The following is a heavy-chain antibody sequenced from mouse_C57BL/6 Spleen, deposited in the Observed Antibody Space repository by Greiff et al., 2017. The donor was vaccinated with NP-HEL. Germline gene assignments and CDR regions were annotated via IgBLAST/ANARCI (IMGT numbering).Heavy chain of an antibody. V-gene: IGHV1-59*01. CDR2: IDPSDSYT. CDR1: GYTFTSYW. Sequence: QVQLQQPGAELVRPGTSVKLSCKASGYTFTSYWMHWVKQRPGQGLEWIGVIDPSDSYTNYNQKFKGKATLTVDTSSSTAYMQLSSLTSEDSAVYYCARPFITTVVATPFDYWGQGTTLTVSS. D-gene: IGHD1-1*01. J-gene: IGHJ2*01. CDR3: ARPFITTVVATPFDY.